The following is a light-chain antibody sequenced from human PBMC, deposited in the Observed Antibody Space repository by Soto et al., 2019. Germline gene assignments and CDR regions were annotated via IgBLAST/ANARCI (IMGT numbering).Light chain of an antibody. CDR3: QQYVSSPLT. CDR2: EAS. J-gene: IGKJ4*01. V-gene: IGKV3-20*01. CDR1: QSVRSNY. Sequence: EIVLTQSPGTLSLSPGERATLSCRASQSVRSNYLAWYQQKPGQAPRFLIYEASSRATGIPDRFSGSGSGTDFTLTISRLEPEDFAVYYCQQYVSSPLTFGGGTKVEIK.